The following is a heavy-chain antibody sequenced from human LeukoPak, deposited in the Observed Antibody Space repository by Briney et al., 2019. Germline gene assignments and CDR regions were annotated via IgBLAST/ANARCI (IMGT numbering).Heavy chain of an antibody. CDR3: ARDLRSGYSPEGFSWLDP. CDR1: GGFIGGYH. J-gene: IGHJ5*02. CDR2: ISYTGTT. V-gene: IGHV4-59*01. Sequence: PSETLSLTCSVSGGFIGGYHWSWIRQAPGQGLEWIGYISYTGTTNYNPSLKSRVTISVDTSRNQFSLRLSSVSAADTAFYYCARDLRSGYSPEGFSWLDPWGQGTLVTVSS. D-gene: IGHD5-12*01.